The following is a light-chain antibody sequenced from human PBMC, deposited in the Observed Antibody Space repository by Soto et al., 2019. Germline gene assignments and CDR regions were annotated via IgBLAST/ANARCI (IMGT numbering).Light chain of an antibody. CDR1: QRLSASD. Sequence: EIVLTQSPGTLSLSPGQRATLSCRASQRLSASDIAWYQQKPGQAPKFLIYGVSSRATGIPDRFSGSGSGTDFTLTISSLQPEDFATYYCQQSYSTPLTFGGGTKVDIK. J-gene: IGKJ4*01. V-gene: IGKV3-20*01. CDR2: GVS. CDR3: QQSYSTPLT.